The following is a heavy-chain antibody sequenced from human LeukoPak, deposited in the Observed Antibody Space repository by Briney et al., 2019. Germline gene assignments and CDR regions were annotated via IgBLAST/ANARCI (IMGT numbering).Heavy chain of an antibody. V-gene: IGHV3-30*02. CDR1: GYTFTSYY. D-gene: IGHD6-19*01. CDR2: IWYDGSNK. Sequence: SCKASGYTFTSYYMHWVRQAPGKGLEWVGLIWYDGSNKYYADSVKGRFTISRDNSKNTLYLQMNSLRAEDTAVYYCAKGSYSSGWERFDYWGQGTLVTVSS. J-gene: IGHJ4*02. CDR3: AKGSYSSGWERFDY.